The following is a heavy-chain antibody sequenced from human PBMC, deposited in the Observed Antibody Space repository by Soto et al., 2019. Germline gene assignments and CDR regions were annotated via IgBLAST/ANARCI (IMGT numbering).Heavy chain of an antibody. V-gene: IGHV3-30*18. CDR1: GFTFSRFG. Sequence: QVQLVESGGGVVQPGRSLRLSCAVSGFTFSRFGMHWVRQTPDKGLEWVAVISNDGSNKNYPDSVKGRFTVSRDNSRNTLYLQMNSLRAEETAVYYCTKDQEGGGYKHFDNWGQGTPVTVSS. D-gene: IGHD5-12*01. CDR2: ISNDGSNK. CDR3: TKDQEGGGYKHFDN. J-gene: IGHJ4*02.